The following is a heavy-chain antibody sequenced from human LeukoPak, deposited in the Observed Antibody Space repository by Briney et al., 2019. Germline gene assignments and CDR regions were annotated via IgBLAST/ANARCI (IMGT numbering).Heavy chain of an antibody. CDR2: MRYSGNT. D-gene: IGHD5-18*01. Sequence: SETLSPTCAVSGASVSSSSYYWGWIRQPPGKGLEWIASMRYSGNTFSNPSLKSRVTISVDTSKNQFSLRLNSVTAADTAVYYCARQPESEYSYGFEDHWGQGILVTVSS. V-gene: IGHV4-39*01. J-gene: IGHJ4*02. CDR3: ARQPESEYSYGFEDH. CDR1: GASVSSSSYY.